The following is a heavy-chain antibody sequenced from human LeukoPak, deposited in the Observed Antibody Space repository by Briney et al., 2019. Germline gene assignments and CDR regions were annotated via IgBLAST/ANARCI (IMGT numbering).Heavy chain of an antibody. CDR2: IYYSGST. Sequence: SQTLSLTCTVSGGSISSGDYYWSWIRQPPGKGLEWIGYIYYSGSTYYSPSLKSRVTISVDTSKNQFSLKLSSVTAADTAVYYCARVPNRAQVVLWFGELSEFDYWGQGTLVTVSS. J-gene: IGHJ4*02. V-gene: IGHV4-30-4*01. CDR3: ARVPNRAQVVLWFGELSEFDY. CDR1: GGSISSGDYY. D-gene: IGHD3-10*01.